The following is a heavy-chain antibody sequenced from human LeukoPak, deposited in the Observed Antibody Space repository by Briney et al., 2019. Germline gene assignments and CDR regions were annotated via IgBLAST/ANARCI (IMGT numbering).Heavy chain of an antibody. J-gene: IGHJ5*01. CDR2: INSDGSTT. D-gene: IGHD6-13*01. CDR1: GFTFSSYW. Sequence: GGSLRLPCAASGFTFSSYWMHWVRQAPGKGLVWVSRINSDGSTTSHADSVKGRFTISRDNAKNTLFLQMNSLRAEDTAVYYCARGGSSSWYGSWGQRTLVTVSS. CDR3: ARGGSSSWYGS. V-gene: IGHV3-74*01.